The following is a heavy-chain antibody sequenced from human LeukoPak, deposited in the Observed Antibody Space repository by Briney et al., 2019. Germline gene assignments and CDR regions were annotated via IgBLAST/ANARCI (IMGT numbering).Heavy chain of an antibody. CDR1: GGSFSGYY. CDR3: ARAVIWSGYYV. D-gene: IGHD3-3*01. CDR2: INHSGST. J-gene: IGHJ4*02. V-gene: IGHV4-34*01. Sequence: PSETLSLTCAVYGGSFSGYYWSWIRQPPGKGPEWIGEINHSGSTNYNPSLKSRVTISVDTSKNQFSLKLSSVTAADTAVYYCARAVIWSGYYVWGQGTLVTVS.